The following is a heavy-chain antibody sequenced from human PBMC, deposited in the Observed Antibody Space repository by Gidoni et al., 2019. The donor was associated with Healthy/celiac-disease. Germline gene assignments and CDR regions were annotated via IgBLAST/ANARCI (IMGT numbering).Heavy chain of an antibody. CDR2: IYYSGST. Sequence: QVQLQESGPGLVKPSQTLSLPCTVSGGSISSGGYYWSWIRQHPGKGLEWIGYIYYSGSTYYNPSLKSRVTRSVDTSKNQFSLKLSSVTAADTAVYYCARIYCSGGSCYEQRNNWFDPWGQGTLVTVSS. D-gene: IGHD2-15*01. CDR3: ARIYCSGGSCYEQRNNWFDP. J-gene: IGHJ5*02. CDR1: GGSISSGGYY. V-gene: IGHV4-31*03.